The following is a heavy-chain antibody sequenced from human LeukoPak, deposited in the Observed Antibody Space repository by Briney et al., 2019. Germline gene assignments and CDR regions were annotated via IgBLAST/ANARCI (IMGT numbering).Heavy chain of an antibody. CDR2: IDPDSGGT. CDR1: GYTFTGYY. J-gene: IGHJ4*02. Sequence: ASVKVSCKTSGYTFTGYYLHWVRQAPGQGLEWMGRIDPDSGGTHYAQKFQVRVTVTRDTSITTVYMELSGLTSNDTAVYYCARVPGPYTTSRFDYWGQGTLVTVSS. D-gene: IGHD2-2*02. V-gene: IGHV1-2*02. CDR3: ARVPGPYTTSRFDY.